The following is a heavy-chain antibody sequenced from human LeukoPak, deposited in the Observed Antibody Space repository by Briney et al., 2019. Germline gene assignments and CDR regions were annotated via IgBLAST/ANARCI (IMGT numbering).Heavy chain of an antibody. J-gene: IGHJ6*03. CDR2: IYYSGST. CDR1: GGSISSSSYY. CDR3: ARHVLFGSWGPGRYYYYYYMDV. D-gene: IGHD3-10*01. V-gene: IGHV4-39*01. Sequence: SETLSLTCTVSGGSISSSSYYWGWIRQPPGKGLEWIGSIYYSGSTYYNPSLKSRVTISVDTSKNQFSLKLSSVTAADTAVYYCARHVLFGSWGPGRYYYYYYMDVWGKGTTVTISS.